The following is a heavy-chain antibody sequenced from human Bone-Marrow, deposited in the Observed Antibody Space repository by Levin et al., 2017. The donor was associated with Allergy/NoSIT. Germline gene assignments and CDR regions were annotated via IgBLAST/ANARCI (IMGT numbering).Heavy chain of an antibody. CDR2: IKSKSDGGTT. CDR1: GLTFSSAW. CDR3: TTDRGIESRPLFDS. V-gene: IGHV3-15*05. D-gene: IGHD3-10*01. J-gene: IGHJ4*02. Sequence: GESLRLSCASSGLTFSSAWLGWVRQAPGEGLQWVGRIKSKSDGGTTDYGAAVEGRFTISRDDSRNTLYLQMNSLTTEDTAMYYCTTDRGIESRPLFDSWGPGTLVTVSS.